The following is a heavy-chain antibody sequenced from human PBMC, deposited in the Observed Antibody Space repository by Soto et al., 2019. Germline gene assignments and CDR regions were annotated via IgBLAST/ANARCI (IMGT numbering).Heavy chain of an antibody. CDR2: IYYSGST. J-gene: IGHJ4*02. V-gene: IGHV4-59*01. Sequence: SETLSLTCTASGGSISGYYWNWIRQPPGKGLEWIGYIYYSGSTNYNPSLESRVTMSVDTSKNQLSLKLSSVTAADTAVYYCARGHYYESTGFHGYFFDYWGQGSLVTVSS. CDR3: ARGHYYESTGFHGYFFDY. CDR1: GGSISGYY. D-gene: IGHD3-22*01.